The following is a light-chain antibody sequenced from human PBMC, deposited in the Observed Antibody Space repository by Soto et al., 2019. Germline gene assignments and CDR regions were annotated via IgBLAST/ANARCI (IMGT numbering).Light chain of an antibody. J-gene: IGLJ2*01. CDR2: DTS. CDR3: LLHYSDSLA. V-gene: IGLV7-46*01. Sequence: QAVVTQEPSLTVSPGGIVTLTCGSSTGAVTSGHYPYWFQQKPGQAPRTLIYDTSNKHSWTPARFSGSLLGGKAALTLSGAQPEDEADYYCLLHYSDSLAFGGGTKLTVL. CDR1: TGAVTSGHY.